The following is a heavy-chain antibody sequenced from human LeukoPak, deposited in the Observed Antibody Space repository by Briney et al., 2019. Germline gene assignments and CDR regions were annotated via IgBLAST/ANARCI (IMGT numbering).Heavy chain of an antibody. CDR3: ARDYLRFLEWLPHNWFDP. D-gene: IGHD3-3*01. CDR2: INPNSGGT. V-gene: IGHV1-2*02. CDR1: GYTFTGYC. Sequence: ASVKVSCKASGYTFTGYCMHWVRQAPGQGLEWMGWINPNSGGTDYAQKFQGRVTMTRDTSISTAYMELRSLRSDDTAVYYCARDYLRFLEWLPHNWFDPWGQGTLVTVSS. J-gene: IGHJ5*02.